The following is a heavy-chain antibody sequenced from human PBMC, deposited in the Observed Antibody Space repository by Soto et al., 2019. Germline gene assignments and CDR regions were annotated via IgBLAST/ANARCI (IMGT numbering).Heavy chain of an antibody. D-gene: IGHD2-2*01. V-gene: IGHV3-23*01. J-gene: IGHJ4*02. CDR2: ISDSGGST. Sequence: EVQLLESGGGLVQPGGSLRLSCGASGFTFSSYAMSWVRQAPGKGLEWVSAISDSGGSTYYADSMKGRFTISRDNSKNTLYLQMNSLRAEDTAIYYCAKDLTSTSRTPELWCQGTLVTVSS. CDR1: GFTFSSYA. CDR3: AKDLTSTSRTPEL.